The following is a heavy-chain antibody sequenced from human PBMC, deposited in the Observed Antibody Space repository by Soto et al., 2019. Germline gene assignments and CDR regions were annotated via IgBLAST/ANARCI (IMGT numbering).Heavy chain of an antibody. CDR2: IYYSGST. CDR3: ARAPDKLRWLQPGFDY. CDR1: GGSISSYY. V-gene: IGHV4-59*12. D-gene: IGHD5-12*01. Sequence: SETLSLTCTVSGGSISSYYWSWIRQPPGKGLEWIGYIYYSGSTNYNPSLKSRVTISVDTSKNQFSLKLSSVTAADTAVYYCARAPDKLRWLQPGFDYWGQGTLVTVSS. J-gene: IGHJ4*02.